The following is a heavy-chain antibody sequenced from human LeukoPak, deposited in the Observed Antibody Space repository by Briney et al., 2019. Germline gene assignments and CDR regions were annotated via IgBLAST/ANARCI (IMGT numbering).Heavy chain of an antibody. V-gene: IGHV4-59*08. CDR2: IYYSGST. Sequence: SETLSLTCTVSGGSISSYYWSWIRQPPGKGLEWIGYIYYSGSTNYNPSLKSRVTISVDTSKNQFSLKLSSVTAADTAVYYCARHSNSGYERYEFDYWGQGTLVTVSS. CDR1: GGSISSYY. D-gene: IGHD5-12*01. J-gene: IGHJ4*02. CDR3: ARHSNSGYERYEFDY.